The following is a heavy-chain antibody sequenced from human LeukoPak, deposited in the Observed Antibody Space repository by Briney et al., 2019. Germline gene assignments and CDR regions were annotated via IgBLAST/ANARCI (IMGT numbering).Heavy chain of an antibody. Sequence: ASVKVSCKASGYTFTSYGISWVRQAPGQGLEWMGWISAYNGNTSYAQKLQGRVTMTTDTSTSTAYMELRSLRSDDTAVYYCARDRGIAAAGTYYYYYYMDVWGKGTTVTVSS. V-gene: IGHV1-18*01. D-gene: IGHD6-13*01. CDR1: GYTFTSYG. CDR2: ISAYNGNT. J-gene: IGHJ6*03. CDR3: ARDRGIAAAGTYYYYYYMDV.